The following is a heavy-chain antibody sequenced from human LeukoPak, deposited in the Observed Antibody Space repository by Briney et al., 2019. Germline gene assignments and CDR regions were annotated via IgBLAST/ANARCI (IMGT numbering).Heavy chain of an antibody. V-gene: IGHV5-51*01. CDR2: IYPGDSDT. CDR3: ARVEGYSLDY. CDR1: GXIFTNNW. D-gene: IGHD5-18*01. Sequence: GESLKISCQGSGXIFTNNWNGWVRQMPGKGLEWMGIIYPGDSDTRYSPSFQGQVTISADKSISTAYLQWSSLKASDTAMYYCARVEGYSLDYWGQGTLVTVSS. J-gene: IGHJ4*02.